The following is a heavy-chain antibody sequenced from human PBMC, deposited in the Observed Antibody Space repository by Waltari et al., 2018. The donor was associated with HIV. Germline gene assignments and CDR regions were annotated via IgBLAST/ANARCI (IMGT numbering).Heavy chain of an antibody. CDR1: GGPISVFY. D-gene: IGHD3-22*01. V-gene: IGHV4-59*07. J-gene: IGHJ4*02. CDR3: ARLASLHENSGTYYNDY. CDR2: IYSSGTT. Sequence: QVQLQESGPGRVKLSDTLSLTGSVPGGPISVFYWRWIRLPPGKALEWMGYIYSSGTTTYNPSLKSRVTISIDTSKSHFSLKLTSVTAADTALYYCARLASLHENSGTYYNDYWGQGILVTVSS.